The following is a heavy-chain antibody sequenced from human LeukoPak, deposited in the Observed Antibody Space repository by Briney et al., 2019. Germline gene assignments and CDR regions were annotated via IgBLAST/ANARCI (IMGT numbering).Heavy chain of an antibody. V-gene: IGHV4-30-2*01. D-gene: IGHD4-17*01. J-gene: IGHJ4*02. CDR2: IYHSGST. CDR3: AREGYGDSPSYYFDY. Sequence: PSQTLSLTCAVSGGSISSGGYSWSWIRQPPGKGLEWLGYIYHSGSTYYNPSPKSRVTISVDRSKNQFSLKLSSVTAADTAVHYCAREGYGDSPSYYFDYWGQGTLVTVSS. CDR1: GGSISSGGYS.